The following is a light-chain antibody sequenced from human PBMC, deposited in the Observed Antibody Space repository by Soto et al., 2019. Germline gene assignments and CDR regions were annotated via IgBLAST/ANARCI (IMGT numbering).Light chain of an antibody. J-gene: IGKJ1*01. Sequence: DIQMTQAPFSVSASAGDRVTITCRASQGISTSLAWYQQKPGKAPKLLIYAASSLQSGVPSRFSGTGSGTDFTLTISSLQPADFATYYCQQAKNFPWTFGQGTKVEIK. CDR2: AAS. CDR3: QQAKNFPWT. CDR1: QGISTS. V-gene: IGKV1-12*01.